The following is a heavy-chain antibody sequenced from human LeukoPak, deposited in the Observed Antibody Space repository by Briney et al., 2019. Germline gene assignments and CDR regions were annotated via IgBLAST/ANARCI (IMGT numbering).Heavy chain of an antibody. V-gene: IGHV3-30*18. D-gene: IGHD2-2*01. J-gene: IGHJ3*02. CDR1: GFTFSSYG. CDR2: TPYDGREK. CDR3: AKSKPPREYCSVTTCYAGFGAFDI. Sequence: PGGALRLSCAASGFTFSSYGMNWVRQAPGKGLEGVAVTPYDGREKYYADSVKGRFTISRDNSKDTLYLQMNSLRPEDTAIYYCAKSKPPREYCSVTTCYAGFGAFDIWGQGTMVTVFS.